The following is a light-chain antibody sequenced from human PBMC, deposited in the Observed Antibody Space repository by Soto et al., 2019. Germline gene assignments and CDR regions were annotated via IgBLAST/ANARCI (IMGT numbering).Light chain of an antibody. V-gene: IGKV3-20*01. CDR2: GAS. Sequence: EIVLTQSPATLSASPGERATLSCRASQSVAYTYLAWFQQKPGQAPRXLIYGASNRATGIPDRFSGSGSGTDFTLTISRLEPEDFAVYYCQQYGSSGTFGQGTKVDIK. CDR1: QSVAYTY. CDR3: QQYGSSGT. J-gene: IGKJ1*01.